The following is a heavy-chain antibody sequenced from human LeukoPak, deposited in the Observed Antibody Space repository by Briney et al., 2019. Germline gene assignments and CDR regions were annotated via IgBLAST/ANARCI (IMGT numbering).Heavy chain of an antibody. J-gene: IGHJ3*02. CDR1: GFTFSNYA. D-gene: IGHD2-2*01. V-gene: IGHV3-33*01. CDR3: ARGAMTERTFDI. Sequence: GGSLRLSCATSGFTFSNYAMHWVRQAPGKGLEWVAVICNDGINKYYADSVKGRFTISRDNSKNTLSVQMNSLRVEDTAVYYCARGAMTERTFDIWGQGTKVTVSS. CDR2: ICNDGINK.